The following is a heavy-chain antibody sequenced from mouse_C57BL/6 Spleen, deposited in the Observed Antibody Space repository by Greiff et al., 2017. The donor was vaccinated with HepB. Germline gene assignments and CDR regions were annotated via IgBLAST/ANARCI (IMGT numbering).Heavy chain of an antibody. V-gene: IGHV5-17*01. J-gene: IGHJ1*03. CDR1: GFTFSDYG. CDR3: ARDSLVWYFDV. Sequence: EVNLVESGGGLVKPGGSLKLSCAASGFTFSDYGMHWVRQAPEKGLEWVAYISRGSSTIYYADTVKGRFTISRDNAKNTLFLQMTSLRSEDTAMYYCARDSLVWYFDVWGTGTTVTVSS. CDR2: ISRGSSTI. D-gene: IGHD6-2*01.